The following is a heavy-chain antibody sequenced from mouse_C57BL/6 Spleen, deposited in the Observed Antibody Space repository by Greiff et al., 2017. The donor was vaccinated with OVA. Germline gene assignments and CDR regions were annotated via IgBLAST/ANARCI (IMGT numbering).Heavy chain of an antibody. V-gene: IGHV1-54*01. J-gene: IGHJ4*01. D-gene: IGHD2-14*01. CDR1: GYAFNNYL. CDR2: INPGSGGT. CDR3: ARYDRDYYAMDY. Sequence: QVQLQQSGAELVRPGTSVKVSCKASGYAFNNYLIEWVKQRPGQGLEWIGVINPGSGGTNYNEKFKGKATLTADKSSSTAYMQLSSLTSEDSAVYFCARYDRDYYAMDYWGQGTSVTVSS.